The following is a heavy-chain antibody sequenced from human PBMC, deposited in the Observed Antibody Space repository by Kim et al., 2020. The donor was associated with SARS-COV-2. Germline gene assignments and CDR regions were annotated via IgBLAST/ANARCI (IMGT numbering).Heavy chain of an antibody. D-gene: IGHD2-15*01. CDR2: VNPIVDIA. CDR1: GGSFTSHS. J-gene: IGHJ6*02. V-gene: IGHV1-69*04. CDR3: ARDRRINYYYYGMDV. Sequence: SVKVSCKASGGSFTSHSISWVRQAPGQGLEWMGRVNPIVDIANYARTFQGRVTISADKSTSTAYMELSSLTYEDTAMYYCARDRRINYYYYGMDVWGHGTMVTVS.